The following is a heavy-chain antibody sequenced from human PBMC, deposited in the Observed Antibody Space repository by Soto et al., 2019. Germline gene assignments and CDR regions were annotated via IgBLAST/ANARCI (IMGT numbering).Heavy chain of an antibody. CDR1: GGSISSSSYY. CDR2: IYYSGST. CDR3: ARQTGGYSGYDFYY. J-gene: IGHJ4*02. V-gene: IGHV4-39*01. Sequence: PSETLSLTCTVSGGSISSSSYYWGWIRQPPGKGLEWIGSIYYSGSTYYNPSLKSRVTISVDTSKNHFSLKLSSVTAADTAVYYCARQTGGYSGYDFYYWGPGTLVTVSS. D-gene: IGHD5-12*01.